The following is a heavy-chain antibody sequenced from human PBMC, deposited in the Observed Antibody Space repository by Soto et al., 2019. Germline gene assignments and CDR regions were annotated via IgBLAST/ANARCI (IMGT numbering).Heavy chain of an antibody. Sequence: QVQLVQSGAEVKKPGSSVKVSCKASGGTFSSYAISWVRQAPGQGLEWMGGIIPIFRTADYAQKFQGRVTSTATDSTSTDYMEVSSLRSEDTAVYYCASVEAQRYYYGMDVWGQGTTVTVSS. D-gene: IGHD2-15*01. V-gene: IGHV1-69*12. CDR3: ASVEAQRYYYGMDV. CDR2: IIPIFRTA. CDR1: GGTFSSYA. J-gene: IGHJ6*02.